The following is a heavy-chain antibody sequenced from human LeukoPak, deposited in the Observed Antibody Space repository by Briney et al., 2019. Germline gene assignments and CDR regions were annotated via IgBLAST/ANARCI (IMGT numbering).Heavy chain of an antibody. CDR3: ARVNDILTGYTTPYYYYGMDV. CDR1: GYTFTSYG. J-gene: IGHJ6*02. D-gene: IGHD3-9*01. Sequence: GASVKVSCKASGYTFTSYGISWVRQAPGQGLEWMGWTSAYNGNTNYAQKLQGRVTMTTDTSTSTAYMELRSLRSDDTAVYYCARVNDILTGYTTPYYYYGMDVWGQGTTVTVSS. CDR2: TSAYNGNT. V-gene: IGHV1-18*01.